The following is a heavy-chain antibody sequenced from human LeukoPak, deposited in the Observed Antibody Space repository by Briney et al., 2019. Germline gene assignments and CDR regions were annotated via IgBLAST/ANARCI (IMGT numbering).Heavy chain of an antibody. CDR3: AGTSSRLEY. J-gene: IGHJ4*02. CDR2: VYFSDRT. V-gene: IGHV4-59*02. D-gene: IGHD1-1*01. Sequence: PSETLSLTCTVSGGSVSSHYWSWFRQAPGKGLEWIGYVYFSDRTNYNPSLESRVSISVDTSKNHLSPRLSSVTAADTAVYYCAGTSSRLEYWGQGTLVTVSS. CDR1: GGSVSSHY.